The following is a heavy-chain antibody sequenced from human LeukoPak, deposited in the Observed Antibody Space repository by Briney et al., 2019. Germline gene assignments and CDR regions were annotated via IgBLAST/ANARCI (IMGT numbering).Heavy chain of an antibody. Sequence: SETLSLTCTVSGGSISSYYWSWIRQPPGKGLEWIGHVYYSGSTNYNPSLKSRVTISVDTSKNQFSLKLSSVTAADTAVYYCARETYYYGMDVWGQGTTVTVSS. J-gene: IGHJ6*02. V-gene: IGHV4-59*01. CDR3: ARETYYYGMDV. CDR2: VYYSGST. CDR1: GGSISSYY.